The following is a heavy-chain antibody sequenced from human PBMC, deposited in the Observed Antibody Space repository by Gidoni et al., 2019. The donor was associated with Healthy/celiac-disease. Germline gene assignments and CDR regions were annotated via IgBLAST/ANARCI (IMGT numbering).Heavy chain of an antibody. D-gene: IGHD1-26*01. CDR1: GFTFDDYA. CDR2: ISWNSGSI. J-gene: IGHJ3*02. Sequence: EVQLVESGGGLVQPGRSLSLSCAASGFTFDDYAMHWVRQAPGKGLEWVSGISWNSGSIGYADSVKGRFTISRDNAKNSLYLQMNSLRAEDTALYYCAKDTAGGWEAFDIWGQGTMVTVSS. CDR3: AKDTAGGWEAFDI. V-gene: IGHV3-9*01.